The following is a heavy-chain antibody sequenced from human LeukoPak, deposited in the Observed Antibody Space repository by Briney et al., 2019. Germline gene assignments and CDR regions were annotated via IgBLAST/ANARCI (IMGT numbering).Heavy chain of an antibody. CDR1: GGSISSSSYY. V-gene: IGHV4-61*01. J-gene: IGHJ4*02. CDR3: ARSDFYNFDY. CDR2: IYYSGST. D-gene: IGHD3/OR15-3a*01. Sequence: SETLSLTCTVSGGSISSSSYYWSWIRQPPGKGLEWIGYIYYSGSTNYNPSLKSRVTISVDTSKNQFSLKLSSVTAADTAVYYCARSDFYNFDYWGQGTLVTVSS.